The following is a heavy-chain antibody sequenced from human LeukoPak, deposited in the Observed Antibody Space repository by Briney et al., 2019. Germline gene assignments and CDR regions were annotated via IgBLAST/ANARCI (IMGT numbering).Heavy chain of an antibody. V-gene: IGHV3-13*01. Sequence: GGSLRLSCAASGFTFSSYDMHWVRQATGKGLEWVSGIDTAGGTYYPGSVKGRFTISRENTKNSLYLQMNSLRAGDTAVYYCARGAKYTSSRGWFDPWGQGTLVTVSS. D-gene: IGHD6-13*01. J-gene: IGHJ5*02. CDR3: ARGAKYTSSRGWFDP. CDR2: IDTAGGT. CDR1: GFTFSSYD.